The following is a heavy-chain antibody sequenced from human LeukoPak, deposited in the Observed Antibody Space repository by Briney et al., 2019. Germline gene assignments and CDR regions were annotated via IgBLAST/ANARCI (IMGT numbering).Heavy chain of an antibody. D-gene: IGHD3-9*01. Sequence: SQTLSLTCTVSGGSISSGGYYWSWIRQHPGKGLEWIGYIYYSGSTYYNPSLKSRVAISVDTSKNQFSLKLSSVTAADTAMYYCVRRLQYFDWLLPIFDYWGQGTLVTVSS. CDR3: VRRLQYFDWLLPIFDY. J-gene: IGHJ4*02. V-gene: IGHV4-31*03. CDR2: IYYSGST. CDR1: GGSISSGGYY.